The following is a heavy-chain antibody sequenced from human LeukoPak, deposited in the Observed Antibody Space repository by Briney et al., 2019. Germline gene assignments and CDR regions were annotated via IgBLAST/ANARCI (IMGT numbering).Heavy chain of an antibody. Sequence: SETLSLTCAVYGGSFSGYYWSWIRQPPGKGLEWIGEINHSGSTNYNPSLKSRVTISVDTSKNQFSLKLSSVTAADTAVYYCAHFGYVWGSYRPEEYWGQGTLVTVSS. CDR3: AHFGYVWGSYRPEEY. CDR2: INHSGST. CDR1: GGSFSGYY. J-gene: IGHJ4*02. V-gene: IGHV4-34*01. D-gene: IGHD3-16*02.